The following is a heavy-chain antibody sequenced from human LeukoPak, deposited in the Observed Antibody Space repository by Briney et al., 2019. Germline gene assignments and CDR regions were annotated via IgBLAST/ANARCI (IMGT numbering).Heavy chain of an antibody. V-gene: IGHV3-15*01. D-gene: IGHD6-13*01. CDR1: GFTFSNAW. J-gene: IGHJ4*02. Sequence: GGSLRLPCAASGFTFSNAWMSWVRQAPGRGLEWVGRIKSKTDGGTTDYAAPMKGRFIISRDDSKNTLYVQMNSLKTEDTAVYYCTTIAAAGQVDYWGQGTLVTVSS. CDR2: IKSKTDGGTT. CDR3: TTIAAAGQVDY.